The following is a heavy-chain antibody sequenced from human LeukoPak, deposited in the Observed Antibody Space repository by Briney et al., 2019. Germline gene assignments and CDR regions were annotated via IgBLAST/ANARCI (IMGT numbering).Heavy chain of an antibody. CDR2: ISAYNGNT. J-gene: IGHJ4*02. V-gene: IGHV1-18*01. CDR3: ARDLITYYYDSSGYYLLDC. D-gene: IGHD3-22*01. Sequence: GASVKVSCKASGYTFTSYGISWVRQAPGQGLEWMGWISAYNGNTNYAQKLQGRVTMTTDTSTSTAYMELRSLRSDDTAVYYCARDLITYYYDSSGYYLLDCWGQGTLVTVSS. CDR1: GYTFTSYG.